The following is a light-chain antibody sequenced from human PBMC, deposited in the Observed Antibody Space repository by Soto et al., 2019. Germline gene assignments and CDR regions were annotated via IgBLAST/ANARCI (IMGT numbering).Light chain of an antibody. CDR2: GAS. CDR1: QSVSSSS. Sequence: EIVLTQSPGTLSLSPGGRATLSCRASQSVSSSSLAWYQHKTGQAPRLHIFGASSRATGIPDRFSGSGSGTDFTLTITRLEPEDFAVYYCQQYGNSPYTFGPGTNVEIK. CDR3: QQYGNSPYT. J-gene: IGKJ2*01. V-gene: IGKV3-20*01.